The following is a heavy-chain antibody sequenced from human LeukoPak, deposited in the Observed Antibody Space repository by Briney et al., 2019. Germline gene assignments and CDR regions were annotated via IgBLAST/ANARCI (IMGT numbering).Heavy chain of an antibody. V-gene: IGHV1-18*01. CDR3: ARDGVGAAAEFDY. Sequence: ASVKVSCKSSGYTFICQGISWVRQAAARGLEWMEWISAYNGNTNDAQKLQGRVTMTKDTSTSTAHMELRSLRSDDTAVYYCARDGVGAAAEFDYWGQGTLVTVSS. D-gene: IGHD1-26*01. CDR2: ISAYNGNT. CDR1: GYTFICQG. J-gene: IGHJ4*02.